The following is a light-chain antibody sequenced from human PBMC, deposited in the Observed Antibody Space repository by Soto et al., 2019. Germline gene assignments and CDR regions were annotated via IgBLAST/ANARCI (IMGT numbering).Light chain of an antibody. CDR1: QSIISW. CDR2: DAS. CDR3: ERYKDYMT. J-gene: IGKJ5*01. V-gene: IGKV1-5*01. Sequence: QMNKSPSTLSAYLCETVTITFRASQSIISWLAWYQQKPGKAPKLLIYDASSLQRGVPSRFSGSGSGTEYTLTISSLQPDDVASYHCERYKDYMTCGQGTRLEIK.